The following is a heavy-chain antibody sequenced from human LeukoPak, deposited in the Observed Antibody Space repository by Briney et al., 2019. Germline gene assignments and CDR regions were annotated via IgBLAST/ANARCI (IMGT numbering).Heavy chain of an antibody. CDR1: GGTFSSYA. Sequence: AASVKVSCKASGGTFSSYAISWVRQAPGQGLEWMGRIIPIFGTANYAQKFQGRVTITADKSTSTAYMELSSLRSEDTAVYYCARDLDYGRKSGSYYMDVWGKGTTVTVSS. V-gene: IGHV1-69*06. CDR3: ARDLDYGRKSGSYYMDV. J-gene: IGHJ6*03. D-gene: IGHD4-23*01. CDR2: IIPIFGTA.